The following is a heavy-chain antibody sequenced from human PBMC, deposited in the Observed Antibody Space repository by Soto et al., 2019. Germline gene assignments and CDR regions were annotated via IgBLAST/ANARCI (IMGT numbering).Heavy chain of an antibody. CDR1: GFTFSSYA. V-gene: IGHV3-23*01. D-gene: IGHD3-10*01. CDR2: ISGSGGST. J-gene: IGHJ4*02. CDR3: AKSDKYYYGSGNYLYYY. Sequence: GGSLRLSCAASGFTFSSYAMSWVRQAPGKGLEWVSGISGSGGSTYYADSVKGRFTISRDNSKNTLYLQMNSLRAEDTAVYYCAKSDKYYYGSGNYLYYYWGQGTLVTVSS.